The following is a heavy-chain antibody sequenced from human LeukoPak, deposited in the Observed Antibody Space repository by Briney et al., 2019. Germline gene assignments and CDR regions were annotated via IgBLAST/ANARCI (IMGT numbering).Heavy chain of an antibody. CDR3: ARGGYYGSGNDFRFDP. D-gene: IGHD3-10*01. CDR2: IHYTGST. CDR1: GGSISSYY. J-gene: IGHJ5*02. V-gene: IGHV4-59*01. Sequence: PSETLSLTCAVSGGSISSYYWSWIRQSPGKGLECIGYIHYTGSTNYNPSLKSRVTISVETSKNQFSLKLKSVTAADTAVYYCARGGYYGSGNDFRFDPWGQGTLVTVSS.